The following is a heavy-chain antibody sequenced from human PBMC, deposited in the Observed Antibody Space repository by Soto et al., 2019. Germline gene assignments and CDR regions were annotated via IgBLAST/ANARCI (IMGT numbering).Heavy chain of an antibody. CDR2: IWYDGSNK. J-gene: IGHJ5*02. CDR1: GFTFSSYG. Sequence: GGSLRLSCAASGFTFSSYGMHWVRQAPGKGLEWVAVIWYDGSNKYYADSVKGRFTISRDNSKNTLYLQMNSLRAEDTAVYYCARDQGYCSGGSCYSGASWFDPWGQGTLVTVSS. CDR3: ARDQGYCSGGSCYSGASWFDP. V-gene: IGHV3-33*01. D-gene: IGHD2-15*01.